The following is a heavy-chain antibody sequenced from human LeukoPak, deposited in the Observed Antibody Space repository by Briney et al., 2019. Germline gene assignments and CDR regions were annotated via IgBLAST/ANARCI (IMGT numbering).Heavy chain of an antibody. V-gene: IGHV1-69*01. CDR3: ARLTYYYDSSGYLDAFDI. CDR2: IIPIFGTA. CDR1: GRTFSSYA. D-gene: IGHD3-22*01. J-gene: IGHJ3*02. Sequence: SVKVSCKASGRTFSSYAISWVRQAPGQGLEWMGGIIPIFGTANYAQKFQGRVTITADESTSTAYMELSSLRSEDTAVYYCARLTYYYDSSGYLDAFDIWGQGTMVTVSS.